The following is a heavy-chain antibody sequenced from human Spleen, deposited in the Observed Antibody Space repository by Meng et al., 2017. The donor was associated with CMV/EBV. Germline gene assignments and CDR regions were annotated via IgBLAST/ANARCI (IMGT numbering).Heavy chain of an antibody. Sequence: SVKVSCKASGGTFSSYAISWVRQAPGQGLEWMGGIIPIFGTANYAQKFQGRVTITKDESTSTAYMELSSLRSEDTAVYYCARDGGGRYRDYYYYGMDVWGQGTTITVSS. J-gene: IGHJ6*02. V-gene: IGHV1-69*05. CDR3: ARDGGGRYRDYYYYGMDV. CDR1: GGTFSSYA. CDR2: IIPIFGTA. D-gene: IGHD1-26*01.